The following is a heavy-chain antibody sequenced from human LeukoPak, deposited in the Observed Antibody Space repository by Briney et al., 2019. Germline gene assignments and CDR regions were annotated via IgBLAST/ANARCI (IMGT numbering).Heavy chain of an antibody. CDR3: ARVSSSSSRGGMDY. CDR2: INPNSGGT. Sequence: GASVKVSCKASGYTFTSYDINWVRQAPGQGLEWMGWINPNSGGTNYAQKFQGRVTMTRDTSISTAYMELSRLRSDDTAVYYCARVSSSSSRGGMDYWGQGTLVTVSS. J-gene: IGHJ4*02. V-gene: IGHV1-2*02. CDR1: GYTFTSYD. D-gene: IGHD6-13*01.